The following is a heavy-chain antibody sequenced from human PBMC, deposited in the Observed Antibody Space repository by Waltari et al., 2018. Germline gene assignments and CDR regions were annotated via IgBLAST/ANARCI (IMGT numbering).Heavy chain of an antibody. J-gene: IGHJ1*01. CDR2: SSWDGGST. CDR1: GFTFTDYA. V-gene: IGHV3-43D*04. CDR3: ATSDH. D-gene: IGHD2-21*01. Sequence: EVQLVESGGVVVQPGGSLRLSCAASGFTFTDYAMHWVRQPPGKGLEWVSLSSWDGGSTSYADSVKGRFTISRDNSRSSLHLLMNSLRVDDTAFYYCATSDHWGQGTLVTVSS.